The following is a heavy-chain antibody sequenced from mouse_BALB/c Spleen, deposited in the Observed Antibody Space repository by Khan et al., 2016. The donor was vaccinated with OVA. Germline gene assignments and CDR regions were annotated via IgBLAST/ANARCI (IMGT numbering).Heavy chain of an antibody. CDR2: ISSGSTYT. CDR3: TRDGNYAHWYFDV. CDR1: GFSFSSYT. J-gene: IGHJ1*01. D-gene: IGHD2-1*01. Sequence: EVQLVESGGGLVKPGGSLKLSCAASGFSFSSYTMSWVRQTPEKRLEWVATISSGSTYTYYPDSVKGRFTISRDNAKNTLYLQMSSLKSEDTARYYCTRDGNYAHWYFDVWGAGTTGTVAS. V-gene: IGHV5-6-4*01.